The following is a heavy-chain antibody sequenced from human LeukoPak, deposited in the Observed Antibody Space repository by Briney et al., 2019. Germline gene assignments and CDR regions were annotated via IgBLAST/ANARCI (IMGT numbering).Heavy chain of an antibody. Sequence: GGSLRLSCAASGFTFTSYSMNWVRQAPGKGLEWVSTISGGSGSTYYADSVRGRFTISRDNSKNTLYLQVNSLRAEDTAVYCCAKGGKWDVTPFDYWGQGTLVTVSS. CDR2: ISGGSGST. V-gene: IGHV3-23*01. CDR1: GFTFTSYS. CDR3: AKGGKWDVTPFDY. D-gene: IGHD1-26*01. J-gene: IGHJ4*02.